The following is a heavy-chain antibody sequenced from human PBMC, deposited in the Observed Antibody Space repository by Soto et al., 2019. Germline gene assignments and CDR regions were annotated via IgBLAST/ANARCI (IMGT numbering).Heavy chain of an antibody. CDR3: ARGGSGYEFGTAEYFQH. Sequence: QLQLQESGPGLVKPSETLSLTCTVSGGSISSSSYYWGWIRQPPGKGLEWIGSIYYSGSTYYNPCLKSRGTISVDTSKNQFSLKLSSVTAADTAVYYCARGGSGYEFGTAEYFQHWGQGTLVTVSS. V-gene: IGHV4-39*01. D-gene: IGHD5-12*01. CDR1: GGSISSSSYY. CDR2: IYYSGST. J-gene: IGHJ1*01.